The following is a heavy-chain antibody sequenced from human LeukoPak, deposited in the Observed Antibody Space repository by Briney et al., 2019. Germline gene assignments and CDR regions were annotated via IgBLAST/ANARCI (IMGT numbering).Heavy chain of an antibody. J-gene: IGHJ4*02. Sequence: SETLSLTCAVYGGSFSGYYWSWIRQPPGKGLEWIGEINHSGSTNYNPSLKSRVTISVDTSKNQFSLKLSSVTAADTAVYYCARDGSGSTYYFDSWGRGTLVTVSS. CDR1: GGSFSGYY. D-gene: IGHD1-26*01. CDR3: ARDGSGSTYYFDS. V-gene: IGHV4-34*01. CDR2: INHSGST.